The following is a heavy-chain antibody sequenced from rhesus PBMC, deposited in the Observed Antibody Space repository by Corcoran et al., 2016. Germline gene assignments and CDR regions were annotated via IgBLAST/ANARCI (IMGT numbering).Heavy chain of an antibody. CDR1: GYTFTSYY. J-gene: IGHJ4*01. D-gene: IGHD5-24*01. CDR3: TREELAAAGTVSFDD. V-gene: IGHV1S9*01. CDR2: SNADNGKT. Sequence: QVQLVQSGAEVKKPGASVKLSCKASGYTFTSYYLNWVRQAPGQVLEWMGGSNADNGKTGEAQKLQRRVTMTRATSTSTAYMELSSLRSEDTAVYYWTREELAAAGTVSFDDWGQGVLVTVSS.